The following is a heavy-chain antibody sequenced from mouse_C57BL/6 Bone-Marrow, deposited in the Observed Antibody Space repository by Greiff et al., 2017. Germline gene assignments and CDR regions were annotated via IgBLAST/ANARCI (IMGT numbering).Heavy chain of an antibody. CDR2: ISDGGSYT. D-gene: IGHD2-3*01. J-gene: IGHJ3*01. CDR1: GFTFSSYA. CDR3: ARVDGYYRPWFAY. V-gene: IGHV5-4*01. Sequence: EVQLVESGGGLVKPGGSLKLSCAASGFTFSSYAMSWVRQTPEKRLEWVATISDGGSYTYYPDNVKGRFTISRDNAKNNLYLQMSHLKSADTAMYYCARVDGYYRPWFAYWGQGTLVTVSA.